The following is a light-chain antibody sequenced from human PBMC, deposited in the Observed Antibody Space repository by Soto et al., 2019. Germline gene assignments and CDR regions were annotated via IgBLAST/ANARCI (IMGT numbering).Light chain of an antibody. CDR1: QSISSSS. CDR2: GTP. CDR3: QQYNSYSLT. V-gene: IGKV3-20*01. J-gene: IGKJ4*01. Sequence: ENVLTQSPGTLSLSPGERATLSCRASQSISSSSLAWYQQKFGQAPRLLMYGTPSRATGIPDRFSGSGSGTDFTLTISRLEPDDFATYYCQQYNSYSLTFGGGTKVDI.